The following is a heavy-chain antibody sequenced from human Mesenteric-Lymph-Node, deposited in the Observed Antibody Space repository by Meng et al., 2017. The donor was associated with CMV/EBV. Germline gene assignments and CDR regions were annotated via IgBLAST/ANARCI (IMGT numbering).Heavy chain of an antibody. D-gene: IGHD4/OR15-4a*01. CDR3: ARATLTNHFDY. Sequence: TCTVSGGSINSGGFYWSWIRQRPGKGLEWIGYIYYSGNTYYIPSLKSRLTISIDTSKNQSSLKLSSVTAADTAVYYCARATLTNHFDYWGQGILVTVSS. CDR1: GGSINSGGFY. CDR2: IYYSGNT. V-gene: IGHV4-31*03. J-gene: IGHJ4*02.